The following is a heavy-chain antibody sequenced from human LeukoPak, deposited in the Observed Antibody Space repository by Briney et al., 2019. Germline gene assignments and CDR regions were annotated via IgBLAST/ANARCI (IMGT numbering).Heavy chain of an antibody. J-gene: IGHJ3*02. V-gene: IGHV1-18*01. Sequence: ASVKVSCKASGYTFTSYGISWVRQAPGQGLEWMGWISAYNGNTNYAQKPQGRVTMTTDTSTSTAYMELRSLRSDDTAVYYCARDVTHYYDSSGYPTSDAFDIWGQGTMVTVSS. CDR1: GYTFTSYG. D-gene: IGHD3-22*01. CDR2: ISAYNGNT. CDR3: ARDVTHYYDSSGYPTSDAFDI.